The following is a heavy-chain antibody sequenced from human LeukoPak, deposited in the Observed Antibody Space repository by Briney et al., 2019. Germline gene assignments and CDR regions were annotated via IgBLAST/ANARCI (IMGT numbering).Heavy chain of an antibody. J-gene: IGHJ4*02. CDR2: IDPNSGVT. V-gene: IGHV1-2*06. Sequence: ASVKVSCKASGYTFTGHYLNWLRQAPGQGLEWMGRIDPNSGVTKYAQKFQGRLIMTRDTSTSTAYMELSRLMSDDTAVCYGATDMWEQPSGYYYDYWGQGTLVTVSS. CDR1: GYTFTGHY. CDR3: ATDMWEQPSGYYYDY. D-gene: IGHD1-26*01.